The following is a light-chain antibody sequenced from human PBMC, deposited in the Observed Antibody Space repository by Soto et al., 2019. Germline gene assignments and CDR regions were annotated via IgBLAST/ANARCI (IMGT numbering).Light chain of an antibody. V-gene: IGLV2-14*01. CDR3: SSYTTIKTVV. J-gene: IGLJ2*01. CDR2: EVS. Sequence: QAVLTEPASVSGSPGQSITISCTGTSSDIGDYNYVSWYQQHPGKVPKLMIYEVSNRPSGVSDRFSGFKSANTAYLTISGVQPEDEADYHCSSYTTIKTVVFGGGTKLTVL. CDR1: SSDIGDYNY.